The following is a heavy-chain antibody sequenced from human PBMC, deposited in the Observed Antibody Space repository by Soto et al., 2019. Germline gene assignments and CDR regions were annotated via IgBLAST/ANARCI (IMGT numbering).Heavy chain of an antibody. CDR1: GFSISNSSYY. CDR3: AKDVQHYSSGSLDY. V-gene: IGHV4-39*02. D-gene: IGHD6-19*01. J-gene: IGHJ4*02. Sequence: SETLSLTCTFSGFSISNSSYYWGWIRQHPGKGLEWIGSIYYSGSTYYNPSLKSRVTISVDTSKNQFSLKLSSVTAADTAVYYCAKDVQHYSSGSLDYWGQGTLVTVSS. CDR2: IYYSGST.